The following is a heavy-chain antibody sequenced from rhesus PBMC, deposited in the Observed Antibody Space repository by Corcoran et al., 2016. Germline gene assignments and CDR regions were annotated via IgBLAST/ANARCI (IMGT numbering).Heavy chain of an antibody. V-gene: IGHV4-169*01. Sequence: QLQLQESGPGLVKPSETLSVTCAVSGGSISSSYWSWIRQAPGKGLGWSGYIYGSRRSTHYNPSLMRRVTLSVDTSKNQFSLKLSSVTAADTAVYYCVRYSGYSYHFDYWGQGVLVTVSS. J-gene: IGHJ4*01. CDR2: IYGSRRST. CDR3: VRYSGYSYHFDY. CDR1: GGSISSSY. D-gene: IGHD5-24*01.